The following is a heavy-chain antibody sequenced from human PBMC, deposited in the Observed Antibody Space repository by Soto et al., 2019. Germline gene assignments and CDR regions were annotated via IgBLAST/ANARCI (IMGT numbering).Heavy chain of an antibody. D-gene: IGHD3-10*01. J-gene: IGHJ5*02. Sequence: EVQLVESGGGLVKPGGSLRLSCAASGFTSSNVWMSWVRQAPGKGLEWVGRTKSKGDGGTTDYAAPVKGRFTISRDDSKNTMYLQMNSLKIEDTGVYYCASYYYGSFDLWGQGTLVTVSS. CDR2: TKSKGDGGTT. CDR1: GFTSSNVW. V-gene: IGHV3-15*01. CDR3: ASYYYGSFDL.